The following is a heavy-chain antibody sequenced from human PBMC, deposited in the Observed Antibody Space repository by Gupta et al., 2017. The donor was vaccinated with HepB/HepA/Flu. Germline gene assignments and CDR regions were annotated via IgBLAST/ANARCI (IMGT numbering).Heavy chain of an antibody. D-gene: IGHD1-26*01. Sequence: EVRLLESGGGLVQPGGSLRRSCTASRFTFTKFPMSWVRQAPGRGLAWVSAITESGDSTYYADSVKGRFTISRDNSKNTLYLHMSSLRAEDTAGYYCSAGATTSDHWGQGTLVTVSA. CDR3: SAGATTSDH. J-gene: IGHJ4*02. CDR2: ITESGDST. CDR1: RFTFTKFP. V-gene: IGHV3-23*01.